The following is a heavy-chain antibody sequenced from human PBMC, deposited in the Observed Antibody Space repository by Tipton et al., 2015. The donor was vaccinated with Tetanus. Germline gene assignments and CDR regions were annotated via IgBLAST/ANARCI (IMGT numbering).Heavy chain of an antibody. Sequence: SLRLSCAASGFTFSSYWMHWVRQAPGKGLVWVSRINSDGSSTSYADSVKGRFTISRDNAKNTLYLQMNSLRAEDTAVYYCARDRVFRNCGGDFCPDDAFDIWGQGTMVTVS. CDR3: ARDRVFRNCGGDFCPDDAFDI. D-gene: IGHD2-21*02. J-gene: IGHJ3*02. V-gene: IGHV3-74*01. CDR2: INSDGSST. CDR1: GFTFSSYW.